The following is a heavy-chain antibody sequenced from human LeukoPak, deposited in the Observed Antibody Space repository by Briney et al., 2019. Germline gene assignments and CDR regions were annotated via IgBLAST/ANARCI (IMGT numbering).Heavy chain of an antibody. D-gene: IGHD6-13*01. CDR3: VKVTAAGFVDH. V-gene: IGHV3-9*03. J-gene: IGHJ4*02. CDR2: IGWNSGGI. CDR1: GFTFDDYA. Sequence: GGSLRLSCAASGFTFDDYAMHWVRQAPGKGLEWVSGIGWNSGGIVYADSVKGRFTISRDNAKNSLYLQMNSLGAEDMALYYCVKVTAAGFVDHWGQGTLVTVSS.